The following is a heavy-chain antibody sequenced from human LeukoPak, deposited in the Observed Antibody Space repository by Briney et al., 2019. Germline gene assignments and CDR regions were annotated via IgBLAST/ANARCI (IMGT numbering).Heavy chain of an antibody. CDR2: IYTSGST. CDR1: GGSISNYY. Sequence: SETLSLTCTVSGGSISNYYWSWIRQPAGKGLEWIGRIYTSGSTNHNPSLKSRVTISVDTSKNQFSLKLSSVTAADTAVYYCARQIVVAAFDIWGQGTMVTVSS. J-gene: IGHJ3*02. D-gene: IGHD3-22*01. V-gene: IGHV4-4*07. CDR3: ARQIVVAAFDI.